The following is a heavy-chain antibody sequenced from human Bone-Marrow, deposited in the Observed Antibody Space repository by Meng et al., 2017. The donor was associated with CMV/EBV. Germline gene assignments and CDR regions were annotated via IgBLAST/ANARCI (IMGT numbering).Heavy chain of an antibody. D-gene: IGHD6-13*01. J-gene: IGHJ5*02. CDR3: ARDSQQQLVLTPYNWFDP. CDR2: ISYDGSNK. V-gene: IGHV3-30*04. CDR1: GFTFSSYA. Sequence: GGSLRLSCAASGFTFSSYAMHWVRQAPGKGLEWVAVISYDGSNKYYADSVKGRFTISRDNSKNTLYLQMNSLRAEDTAVYYCARDSQQQLVLTPYNWFDPWGQGTLVTVSS.